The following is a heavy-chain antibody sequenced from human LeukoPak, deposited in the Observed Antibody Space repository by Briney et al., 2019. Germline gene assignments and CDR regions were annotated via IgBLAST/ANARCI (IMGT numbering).Heavy chain of an antibody. Sequence: GGSLRLSCAASGFTFSSYGIHWVRQAPGKGLEWVAFIRFDRSNKYYADSVKGRFTISRDNSKNTLYLQMNSLRAEDTAVYYCAKEKEPYCTSTSCYLGLDYWGQGTLVTVSS. CDR1: GFTFSSYG. CDR3: AKEKEPYCTSTSCYLGLDY. V-gene: IGHV3-30*02. J-gene: IGHJ4*02. D-gene: IGHD2-2*01. CDR2: IRFDRSNK.